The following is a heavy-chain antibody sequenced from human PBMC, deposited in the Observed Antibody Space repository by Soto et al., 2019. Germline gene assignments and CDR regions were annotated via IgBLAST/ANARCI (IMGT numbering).Heavy chain of an antibody. Sequence: GSLKISCKGSGYSFAGDWITLVLQKPGKGLEWMGRIDPSDSQTYYSPSFRGHVTISVTKSITTVFLQWSSLRASDTAMYYCARQIYDSDTGPNCQYYFDSWGQGTRVTVSS. CDR3: ARQIYDSDTGPNCQYYFDS. CDR2: IDPSDSQT. CDR1: GYSFAGDW. V-gene: IGHV5-10-1*01. J-gene: IGHJ4*02. D-gene: IGHD3-22*01.